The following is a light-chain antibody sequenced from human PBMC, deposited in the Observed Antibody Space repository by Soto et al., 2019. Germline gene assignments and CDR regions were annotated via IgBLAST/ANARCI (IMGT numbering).Light chain of an antibody. CDR1: RTLFYPSNNKTY. CDR3: QQYYNTPYT. CDR2: WAS. Sequence: DIVMTQSPDPLAVSLGERATINCKSNRTLFYPSNNKTYLAWYQQKAGQPPKLLIYWASMRESGVPDRFSGSGSGTDFTLTISSLQAEDVAIFYCQQYYNTPYTFGQGTKVDIK. V-gene: IGKV4-1*01. J-gene: IGKJ2*01.